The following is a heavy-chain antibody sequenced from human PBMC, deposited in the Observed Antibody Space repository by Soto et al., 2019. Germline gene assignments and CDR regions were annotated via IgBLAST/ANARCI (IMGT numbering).Heavy chain of an antibody. J-gene: IGHJ4*02. V-gene: IGHV1-3*01. Sequence: QVQLVQSGAEVQKPGASVKVSCKASGYTFTSYAVHWVRQAPGQGLEWMGWIIPGNGNTKYSQNFQGRVTITRDTAASTAYMELNSLRSEDTAVYYCARQAAAGPFDYWGQGTLVTVSS. D-gene: IGHD6-13*01. CDR1: GYTFTSYA. CDR3: ARQAAAGPFDY. CDR2: IIPGNGNT.